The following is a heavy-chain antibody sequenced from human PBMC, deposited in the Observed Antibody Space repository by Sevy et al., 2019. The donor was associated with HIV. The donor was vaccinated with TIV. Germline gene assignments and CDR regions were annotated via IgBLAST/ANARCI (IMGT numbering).Heavy chain of an antibody. D-gene: IGHD5-12*01. J-gene: IGHJ4*02. CDR1: GYTFTSYG. CDR3: ARDPGGVATSPYFDY. CDR2: ISAYNGNT. V-gene: IGHV1-18*01. Sequence: ASVKVSCKASGYTFTSYGISGVRQAPGQGLAWMGWISAYNGNTNYAQKLQGRVTKTTDTSTSTAYMELRSLRSDDAAVYYCARDPGGVATSPYFDYWGQGTLVTVSS.